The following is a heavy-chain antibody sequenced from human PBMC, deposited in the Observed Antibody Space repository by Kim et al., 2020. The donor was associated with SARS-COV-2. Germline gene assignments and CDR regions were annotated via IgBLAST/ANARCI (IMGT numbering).Heavy chain of an antibody. V-gene: IGHV4-39*01. Sequence: LKRRVTIFVDTSKNQFSLKLSSVTAADTAVYYCARHGRCGLVVAAMRWFDPWGQGTLVTVSS. D-gene: IGHD2-15*01. J-gene: IGHJ5*02. CDR3: ARHGRCGLVVAAMRWFDP.